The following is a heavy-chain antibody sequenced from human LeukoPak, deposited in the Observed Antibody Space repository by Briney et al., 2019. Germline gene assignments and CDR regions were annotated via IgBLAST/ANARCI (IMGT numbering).Heavy chain of an antibody. CDR3: ASIPPFWSGYYDNWFDP. J-gene: IGHJ5*02. V-gene: IGHV4-39*01. CDR2: IYYSGST. CDR1: GRSISSSSYY. D-gene: IGHD3-3*01. Sequence: SETLSLTCTVSGRSISSSSYYWGWIRQPPGKGLEWIGSIYYSGSTYYNPSLKSRVTISVDTSKNQFSLKLSSVTAADTAVYYCASIPPFWSGYYDNWFDPWGQGTLVTVSS.